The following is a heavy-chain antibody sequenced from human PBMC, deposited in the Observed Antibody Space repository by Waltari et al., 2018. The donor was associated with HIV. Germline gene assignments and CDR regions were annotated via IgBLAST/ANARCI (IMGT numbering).Heavy chain of an antibody. J-gene: IGHJ3*02. CDR2: IKNGGNT. D-gene: IGHD2-21*01. CDR1: GGSFSGYS. CDR3: ARWCWGYRWTCDAFDI. Sequence: VHLQQWGAGLLKPSETLSVPRAVYGGSFSGYSWSWIRQSPGKGLEWIGEIKNGGNTNYNPSLKSRVIISQDTSKNQCSLKVTSVTAADTAVYYCARWCWGYRWTCDAFDIWGQGTMVTVSS. V-gene: IGHV4-34*02.